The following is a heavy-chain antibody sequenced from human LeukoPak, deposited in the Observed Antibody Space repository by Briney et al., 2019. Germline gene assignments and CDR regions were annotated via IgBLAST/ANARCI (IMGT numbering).Heavy chain of an antibody. D-gene: IGHD5-18*01. CDR3: ARYSYGSYYYYYYDMVA. J-gene: IGHJ6*02. Sequence: PSETLSLTCTVSGGSISSYYWSWIRQPPGKGLEWIGYIYYSGSTNYNPSLKSRVTISVDTSKNQFSLKLSSVTAADTAVYYCARYSYGSYYYYYYDMVAWGQGTTVTVS. V-gene: IGHV4-59*01. CDR2: IYYSGST. CDR1: GGSISSYY.